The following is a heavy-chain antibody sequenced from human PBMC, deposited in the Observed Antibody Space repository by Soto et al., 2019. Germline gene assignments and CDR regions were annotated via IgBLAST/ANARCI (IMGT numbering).Heavy chain of an antibody. CDR3: ARDGGTGDAFDI. D-gene: IGHD3-16*01. J-gene: IGHJ3*02. CDR2: ISSSSSYI. Sequence: GGSLRLSCAASGFIFSSYSMNWVRQAPGKGLEWVSSISSSSSYIYYADSVKGRFTISRDNAKNSLYLQMNSLRAEDTAVYYCARDGGTGDAFDIWGQGTMVTVSS. V-gene: IGHV3-21*01. CDR1: GFIFSSYS.